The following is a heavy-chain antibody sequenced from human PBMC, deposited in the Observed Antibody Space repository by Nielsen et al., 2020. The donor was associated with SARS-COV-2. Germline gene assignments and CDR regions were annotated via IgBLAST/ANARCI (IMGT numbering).Heavy chain of an antibody. Sequence: VRQMPGKGLEWVSYISSSSSTIYYADSVKGRFTISRDNAKNSLYLQMNSLRAEDTAVYYCARVTTNYDILKGYYYGMDVWGQGTTVTVSS. J-gene: IGHJ6*02. V-gene: IGHV3-48*04. CDR3: ARVTTNYDILKGYYYGMDV. CDR2: ISSSSSTI. D-gene: IGHD3-9*01.